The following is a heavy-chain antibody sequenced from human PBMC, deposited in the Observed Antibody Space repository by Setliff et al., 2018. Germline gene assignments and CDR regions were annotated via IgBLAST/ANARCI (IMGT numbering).Heavy chain of an antibody. D-gene: IGHD5-18*01. CDR1: GFTFSTYV. Sequence: GGSLRLSCAASGFTFSTYVMTWVRQAPGKGLEWVSKIFGSGDNTYYADSVKGRFTISRDNSKNTLYLQMTSLRAEDTATYCCATMDWIELSRYFNYWGQGSRVTVSS. V-gene: IGHV3-23*01. CDR2: IFGSGDNT. CDR3: ATMDWIELSRYFNY. J-gene: IGHJ4*02.